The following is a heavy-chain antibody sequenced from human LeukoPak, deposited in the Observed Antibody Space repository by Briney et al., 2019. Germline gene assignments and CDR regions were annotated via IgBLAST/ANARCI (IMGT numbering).Heavy chain of an antibody. Sequence: GSVKVSCKAPGYEFTDFYIHLVRQAPGQGPEWMGWVHPETGGTNTAPAFKGRFTWTTDTSIRTVYMELSSLGSDDTAVYYCSRLRGGYDSAYYWGQGTLVTVSS. CDR2: VHPETGGT. D-gene: IGHD5-12*01. V-gene: IGHV1-2*02. J-gene: IGHJ4*02. CDR1: GYEFTDFY. CDR3: SRLRGGYDSAYY.